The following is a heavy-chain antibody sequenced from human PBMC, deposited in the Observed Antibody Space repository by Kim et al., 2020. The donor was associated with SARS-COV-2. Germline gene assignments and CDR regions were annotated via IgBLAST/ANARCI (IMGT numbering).Heavy chain of an antibody. J-gene: IGHJ4*02. CDR2: IYPDDSDA. Sequence: GESLKISCKGSGYSFNKHWIGWVRQKPGKGLEWMGIIYPDDSDARYSPSFQGQVTFSADKSINTAYLQWGSLKASDNAMYYCARFTYCSGPVCFGAYFDSWGQGTLVTVSS. D-gene: IGHD2-15*01. CDR3: ARFTYCSGPVCFGAYFDS. V-gene: IGHV5-51*03. CDR1: GYSFNKHW.